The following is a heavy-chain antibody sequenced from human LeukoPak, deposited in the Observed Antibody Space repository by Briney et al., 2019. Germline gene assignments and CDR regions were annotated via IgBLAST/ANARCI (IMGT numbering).Heavy chain of an antibody. J-gene: IGHJ4*02. CDR1: GFSLSTRGGG. CDR3: ALQPLVPAALSGPIFDY. V-gene: IGHV2-5*01. Sequence: SGPTLLHPTQTLTLTCTFSGFSLSTRGGGGGWIRQPPGKALEWLALLYWNDDKRYSTSLKSRLTITKHTSKNQVVLTMTNMDPVDTATYYCALQPLVPAALSGPIFDYWGQGTLVTVSS. D-gene: IGHD2-2*01. CDR2: LYWNDDK.